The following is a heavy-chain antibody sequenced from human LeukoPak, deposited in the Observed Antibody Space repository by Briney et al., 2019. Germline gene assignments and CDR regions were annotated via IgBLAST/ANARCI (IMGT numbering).Heavy chain of an antibody. CDR2: IYHSGST. CDR1: GGSISSSNW. D-gene: IGHD6-19*01. J-gene: IGHJ4*02. CDR3: ARDPSGSGWRNFDY. V-gene: IGHV4-4*02. Sequence: SETLSLTCAVSGGSISSSNWGSWVRQPPGKGLEWVEEIYHSGSTNYNPSLKSRVTISVDKSKNQFSLKLSSVTAADTAVYYCARDPSGSGWRNFDYWGQGTLVTVSS.